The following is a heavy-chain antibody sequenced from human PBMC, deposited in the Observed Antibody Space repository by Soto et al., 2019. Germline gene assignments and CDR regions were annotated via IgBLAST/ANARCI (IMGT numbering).Heavy chain of an antibody. CDR3: ARGSYVFGVVIIGTCGWFDP. CDR2: ISAYNGDT. V-gene: IGHV1-18*01. J-gene: IGHJ5*02. D-gene: IGHD3-3*01. CDR1: GYTFTSYG. Sequence: ASVKVSCKASGYTFTSYGITWVRQAPGQGLEWMGWISAYNGDTNFAQKLQGRVTMTTDTSTSTAYMELRSLRSDDAAVYYCARGSYVFGVVIIGTCGWFDPWGEGNLVTVSS.